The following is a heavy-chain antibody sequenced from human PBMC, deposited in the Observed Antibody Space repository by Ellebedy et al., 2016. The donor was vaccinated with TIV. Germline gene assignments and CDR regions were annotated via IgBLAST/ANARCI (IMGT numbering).Heavy chain of an antibody. CDR1: GYTFTSYY. D-gene: IGHD5-12*01. CDR2: INPSGGST. V-gene: IGHV1-46*01. J-gene: IGHJ4*02. Sequence: AASVKVSCKVSGYTFTSYYMHWVRQAPGQGLEWMGIINPSGGSTSYAQKFQGRVTMTRDTSTSTVYMELSSLRSEDTAVYYCARDQEYGGYRPYFDYWGQGTLVTVSS. CDR3: ARDQEYGGYRPYFDY.